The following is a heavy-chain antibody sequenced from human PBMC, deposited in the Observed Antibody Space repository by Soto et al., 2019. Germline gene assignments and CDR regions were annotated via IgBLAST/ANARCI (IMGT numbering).Heavy chain of an antibody. CDR2: ISGSGGST. J-gene: IGHJ6*02. CDR3: AKGQQQLVVYYGMDV. V-gene: IGHV3-23*01. D-gene: IGHD6-13*01. Sequence: HPGGSLRLSCAASGFTFSSYAMSWVRQAPGKGLEWVSAISGSGGSTYYADSVKGRFTISRDNSKNTLYLQMNSLRAEDTAVYYCAKGQQQLVVYYGMDVWGQGTTVTVSS. CDR1: GFTFSSYA.